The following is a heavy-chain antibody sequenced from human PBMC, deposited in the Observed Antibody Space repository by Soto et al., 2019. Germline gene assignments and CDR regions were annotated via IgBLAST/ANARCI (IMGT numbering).Heavy chain of an antibody. CDR2: INPNSGGT. Sequence: AASVKVSCKASGYTFTGYYMHWVRQAPGQGLEWMGWINPNSGGTNYAQKFQGRVTMTRDTSISTAYMELSRLRSDDTAVYYCARVEHQWLVLHFDPCGQGTLVTVSS. J-gene: IGHJ5*02. V-gene: IGHV1-2*02. D-gene: IGHD6-19*01. CDR1: GYTFTGYY. CDR3: ARVEHQWLVLHFDP.